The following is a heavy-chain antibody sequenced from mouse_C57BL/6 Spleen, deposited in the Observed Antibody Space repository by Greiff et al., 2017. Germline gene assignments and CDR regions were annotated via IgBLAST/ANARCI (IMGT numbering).Heavy chain of an antibody. Sequence: QVQLQQPGAELVRPGTSVKLSCKASGYTFTSYWMHWVKQRPGQGLEWIGLIDPSDSYTNYNQKFKGKATLTVDTSSSTAYIQLSSLTSEDSAFYYCASQTGTFDYWGQGTTLTVSS. CDR3: ASQTGTFDY. V-gene: IGHV1-59*01. CDR2: IDPSDSYT. J-gene: IGHJ2*01. CDR1: GYTFTSYW. D-gene: IGHD4-1*01.